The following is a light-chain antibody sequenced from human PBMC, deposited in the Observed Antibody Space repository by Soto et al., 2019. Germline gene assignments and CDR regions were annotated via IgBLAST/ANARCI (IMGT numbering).Light chain of an antibody. Sequence: QTVVTQEPSFSVSPGTTVTLTCGLSSGSISTNYYPSWYQQTPGQAPRTLIYSTNTRSSGVPDRFSGTIIGNKAALTITGAQADDECDYYCVLYMGSGIQVFGGGTKLTVL. J-gene: IGLJ3*02. V-gene: IGLV8-61*01. CDR3: VLYMGSGIQV. CDR1: SGSISTNYY. CDR2: STN.